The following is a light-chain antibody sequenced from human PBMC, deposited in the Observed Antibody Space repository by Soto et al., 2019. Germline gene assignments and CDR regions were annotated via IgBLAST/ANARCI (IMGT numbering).Light chain of an antibody. J-gene: IGLJ3*02. CDR1: SSDVGGYNY. CDR2: DVS. CDR3: SSYTTTIRV. V-gene: IGLV2-14*01. Sequence: QSALTQPASVSRSPGQSITISCTGTSSDVGGYNYVSWYQQHPGKAPKLMIYDVSNRPSGVSIRFSGSKSGNTASLTISGLQAEDEADYYCSSYTTTIRVFGGGTKLTVL.